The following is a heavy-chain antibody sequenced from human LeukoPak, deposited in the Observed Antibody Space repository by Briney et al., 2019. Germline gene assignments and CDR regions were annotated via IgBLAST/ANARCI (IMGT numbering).Heavy chain of an antibody. Sequence: SETLSLTCAVYGGSFSGYYWSWIRQPPGKGLEWIGEINHSGSTNYNPSLKSRVTISVDTSKNQFSLKLSSVTAADTAVYYCARDSRRAYCGGDCYRGLDYWGQGTLVTVSS. CDR1: GGSFSGYY. CDR3: ARDSRRAYCGGDCYRGLDY. D-gene: IGHD2-21*02. V-gene: IGHV4-34*01. J-gene: IGHJ4*02. CDR2: INHSGST.